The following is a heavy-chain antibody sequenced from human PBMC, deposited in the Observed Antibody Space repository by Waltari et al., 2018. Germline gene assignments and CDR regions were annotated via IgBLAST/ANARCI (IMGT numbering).Heavy chain of an antibody. CDR3: AREFEGSYGGSFTMWFDI. J-gene: IGHJ5*02. Sequence: QLQLQESGPGLVNPSETLSLTCVVSGGYISTSDYYWGWIRQPPGKGLEWIASVSFGGSTYYKPSLTSRATIFADTSKNQFSLKLSSVTAADTAAYFCAREFEGSYGGSFTMWFDIWGQGTLVTVSS. V-gene: IGHV4-39*02. D-gene: IGHD3-10*01. CDR2: VSFGGST. CDR1: GGYISTSDYY.